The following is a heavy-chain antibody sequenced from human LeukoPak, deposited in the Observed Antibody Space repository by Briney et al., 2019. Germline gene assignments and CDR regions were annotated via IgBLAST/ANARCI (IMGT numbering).Heavy chain of an antibody. Sequence: PSETLSLTCAVYGGSFSGYYWSWIRQPPGKGLEWIGEINHSGSTNYNPSLKSRVTISVDTPKNQFSLKLSSVTAADTAVYYCARAVAGFYYYYYYMDVWGKGTTVTVSS. CDR2: INHSGST. CDR3: ARAVAGFYYYYYYMDV. CDR1: GGSFSGYY. J-gene: IGHJ6*03. D-gene: IGHD6-19*01. V-gene: IGHV4-34*01.